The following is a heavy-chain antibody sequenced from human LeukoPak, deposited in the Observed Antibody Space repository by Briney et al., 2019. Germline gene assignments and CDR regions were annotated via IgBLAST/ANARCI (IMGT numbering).Heavy chain of an antibody. CDR1: GFTFRSYA. CDR3: AKPLVSDYYDSSGYWGY. Sequence: GGSLRLSCAASGFTFRSYAMSWVRQAPGKGLEWVSAISGSGDSTYYSDSVKGRFTISRDNSKKTLYVQMNSLRAEDTAVYYCAKPLVSDYYDSSGYWGYWGQGTLVTVSS. CDR2: ISGSGDST. D-gene: IGHD3-22*01. V-gene: IGHV3-23*01. J-gene: IGHJ4*02.